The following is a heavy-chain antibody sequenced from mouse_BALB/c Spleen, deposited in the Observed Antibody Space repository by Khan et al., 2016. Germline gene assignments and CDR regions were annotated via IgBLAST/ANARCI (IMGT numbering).Heavy chain of an antibody. V-gene: IGHV5-6-5*01. J-gene: IGHJ4*01. Sequence: EVELVESGGGLVKPGGSLKLSCAASGFTFSSYVMSWVRQTPEKRLEWVASISTGGDIYYPDSVKGRFTISRDNARNILYLQMGSLGSEDTAMYYCARGDYDRGYDYSIDYWGQGTSVTVSS. CDR3: ARGDYDRGYDYSIDY. CDR1: GFTFSSYV. CDR2: ISTGGDI. D-gene: IGHD2-4*01.